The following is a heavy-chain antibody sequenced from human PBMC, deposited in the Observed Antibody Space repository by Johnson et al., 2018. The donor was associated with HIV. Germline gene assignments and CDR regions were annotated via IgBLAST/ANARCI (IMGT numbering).Heavy chain of an antibody. Sequence: QVQLVESGGGVVQPGRSVRLSCAASGLSFSDYGMHWVRQAPGKGLEWVAVISYDGSNKYYADSVKGRFTISRDNSKNTLYLQMNSLRAEDTAVYYCARDTVTGSPAFDIWGQGTMVTVSS. CDR2: ISYDGSNK. V-gene: IGHV3-30*04. CDR1: GLSFSDYG. D-gene: IGHD1-20*01. J-gene: IGHJ3*02. CDR3: ARDTVTGSPAFDI.